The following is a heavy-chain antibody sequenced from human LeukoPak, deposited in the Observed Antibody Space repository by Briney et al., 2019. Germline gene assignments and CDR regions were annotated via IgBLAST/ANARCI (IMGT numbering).Heavy chain of an antibody. Sequence: SETLSLTCTVSGYSISSGYYWGWIRQPPGKGLGWIGSIYHSGSNYYNPSLKSRVTISVDTSKNQFSLKLSSVTAADTAVYYCARGARGWLQGYFDYWGQGTLVTVSS. D-gene: IGHD5-24*01. CDR2: IYHSGSN. CDR3: ARGARGWLQGYFDY. V-gene: IGHV4-38-2*02. CDR1: GYSISSGYY. J-gene: IGHJ4*02.